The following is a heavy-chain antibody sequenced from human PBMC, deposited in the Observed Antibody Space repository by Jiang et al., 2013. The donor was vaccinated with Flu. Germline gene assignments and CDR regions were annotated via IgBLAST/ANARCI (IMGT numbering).Heavy chain of an antibody. Sequence: GAEVKKPGESLKISCKGSGYSFTTYQIGWVRQMPGKGLEWMGIIYPGDSDTRYSPSSKARSPSQSTSPSTPPTCQWSSLKASDTAMYYCARHYYDTSGYYFLDFWG. CDR2: IYPGDSDT. V-gene: IGHV5-51*01. J-gene: IGHJ4*01. D-gene: IGHD3-22*01. CDR1: GYSFTTYQ. CDR3: ARHYYDTSGYYFLDF.